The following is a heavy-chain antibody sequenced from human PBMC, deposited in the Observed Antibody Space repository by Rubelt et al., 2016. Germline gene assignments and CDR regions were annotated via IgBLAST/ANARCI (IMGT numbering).Heavy chain of an antibody. CDR1: GYTFTSYA. V-gene: IGHV7-4-1*02. D-gene: IGHD6-6*01. J-gene: IGHJ5*02. CDR2: TTTNTGNP. Sequence: QVQLVQSGSELKKPGASVKVSCKASGYTFTSYAMNWVRQAPGQGLEWLGWTTTNTGNPEYAQGFTGRFVFSLDTSVSTAYLQISSLKAEDTAVYYCARVIAAREDYNWFDPWGQGTLVTVSS. CDR3: ARVIAAREDYNWFDP.